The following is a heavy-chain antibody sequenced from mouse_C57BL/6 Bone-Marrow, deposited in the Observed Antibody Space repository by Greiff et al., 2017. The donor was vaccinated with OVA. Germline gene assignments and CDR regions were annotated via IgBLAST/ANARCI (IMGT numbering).Heavy chain of an antibody. J-gene: IGHJ1*03. Sequence: QVQLQQPGAELVKPGASVKLSCKASGYTFTSYWMHWVKQRPGRGLEWIGRIDPISGGTTYNEKFKSKATLTVDKPSSTAYMQLSSLTSEDSAVYYCAREGTYYYGSSRYFDVWGTGTTVTVSS. CDR1: GYTFTSYW. V-gene: IGHV1-72*01. CDR3: AREGTYYYGSSRYFDV. D-gene: IGHD1-1*01. CDR2: IDPISGGT.